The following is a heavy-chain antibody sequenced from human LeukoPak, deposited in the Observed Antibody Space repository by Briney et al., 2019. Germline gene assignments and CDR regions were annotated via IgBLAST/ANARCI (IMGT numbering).Heavy chain of an antibody. J-gene: IGHJ4*02. V-gene: IGHV4-61*05. CDR3: AQKQWVPYYFHY. CDR2: IYYSGST. Sequence: SETLSLTCTVSGGSISSSSYYWGWIRQPPGKGLEWIGYIYYSGSTDYNPSLKSRVTISVDTSKNQFSLRLSSVTAADTAVYYCAQKQWVPYYFHYWGQGALVTVSS. CDR1: GGSISSSSYY. D-gene: IGHD1-26*01.